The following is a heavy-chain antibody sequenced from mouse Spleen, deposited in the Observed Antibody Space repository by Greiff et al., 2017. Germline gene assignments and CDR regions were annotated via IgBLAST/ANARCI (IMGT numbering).Heavy chain of an antibody. Sequence: QVQLQQPGAELVMPGASVKLSCKASGYTFTSYWMHWVKQRPGQGLEWIGEIDPSDSYTNYNQKFKGKATLTVDKSSSTAYMQLSSLTSEDSAVYYCARSIYGNYFDYWGQGTTLTVSS. V-gene: IGHV1-69*01. CDR2: IDPSDSYT. J-gene: IGHJ2*01. CDR3: ARSIYGNYFDY. CDR1: GYTFTSYW. D-gene: IGHD2-1*01.